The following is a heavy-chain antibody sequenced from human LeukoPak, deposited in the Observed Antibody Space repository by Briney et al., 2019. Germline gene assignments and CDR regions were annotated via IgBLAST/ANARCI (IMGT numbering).Heavy chain of an antibody. J-gene: IGHJ4*02. V-gene: IGHV3-33*01. CDR3: AREIFGSGSCPDF. CDR2: IWHDGSHK. CDR1: GCAFTTYA. D-gene: IGHD3-10*01. Sequence: PGTSLRLSCAASGCAFTTYAMHRVRQAPGKGLEWVTLIWHDGSHKFYIDSVRGRFTISRDNSKNTVYLQMNGLRAEDTAVYYCAREIFGSGSCPDFWGQGTLVTVSS.